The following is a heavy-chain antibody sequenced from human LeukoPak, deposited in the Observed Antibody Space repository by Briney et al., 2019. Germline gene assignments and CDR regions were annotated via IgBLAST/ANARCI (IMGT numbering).Heavy chain of an antibody. CDR3: AEDLGILYFGDTL. Sequence: GGSLRLSCTASGFVFSDYYMTWIRQAPGKGLEWVSYISSSSDYTNYAGSVKGRFSSSSDYTNYAGSVKGRFTISRDNPKNTLYLQMNSLRAEDTAVYYCAEDLGILYFGDTLRGQGNLVTVSS. CDR1: GFVFSDYY. J-gene: IGHJ4*02. CDR2: ISSSSDYT. D-gene: IGHD3-10*01. V-gene: IGHV3-11*05.